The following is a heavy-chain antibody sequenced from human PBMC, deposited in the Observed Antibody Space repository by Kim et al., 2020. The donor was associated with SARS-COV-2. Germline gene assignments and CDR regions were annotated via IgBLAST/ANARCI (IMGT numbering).Heavy chain of an antibody. V-gene: IGHV3-15*01. D-gene: IGHD6-13*01. Sequence: GGSLRLSCAASGFTFSNAWMSWVRQAPGKGLEWVGRIKSKTDGGTTDYAAPVKGRFTISRDDSKNTLYLQMNSLKTEVTAVYYCTTDPTQLVRAVYYFDYWGQGTLVTVSS. CDR2: IKSKTDGGTT. CDR1: GFTFSNAW. CDR3: TTDPTQLVRAVYYFDY. J-gene: IGHJ4*02.